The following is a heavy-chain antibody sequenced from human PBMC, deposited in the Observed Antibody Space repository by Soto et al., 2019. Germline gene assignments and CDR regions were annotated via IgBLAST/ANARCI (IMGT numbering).Heavy chain of an antibody. CDR3: ARLPFPWGWFDP. V-gene: IGHV3-11*01. J-gene: IGHJ5*02. CDR1: GIVFSDY. D-gene: IGHD3-16*01. CDR2: ISGSGRTI. Sequence: QVQLVESGGGLVKPGGSLRLSCAASGIVFSDYMSWVRQAPWKGLEWLAYISGSGRTIYSADSVKGRFTNSRDNATNSLYLQMNNVRTEDTAVYYCARLPFPWGWFDPWGQGTLVTVSS.